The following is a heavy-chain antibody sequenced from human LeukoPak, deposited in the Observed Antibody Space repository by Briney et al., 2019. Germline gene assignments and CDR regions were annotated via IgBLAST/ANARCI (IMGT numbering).Heavy chain of an antibody. D-gene: IGHD6-13*01. Sequence: GGSLRLSCAASGFTFSSYEMNWVRQAPGKGLEWVSYISSSGSTIYYADSVKGLFTISRDNAKNSLYLQMNSLRAEDTAVYYCARLDLPGIAAAGYYYYYYYGMDVWGQGTTVTVSS. CDR2: ISSSGSTI. V-gene: IGHV3-48*03. CDR3: ARLDLPGIAAAGYYYYYYYGMDV. J-gene: IGHJ6*02. CDR1: GFTFSSYE.